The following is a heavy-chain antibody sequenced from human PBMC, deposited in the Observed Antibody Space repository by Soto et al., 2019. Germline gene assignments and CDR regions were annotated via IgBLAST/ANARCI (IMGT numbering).Heavy chain of an antibody. Sequence: ASVKVSCKASGFTFTSSAVQWVRQARGQRLEWIGWIVVGSGNTNYAQKFQERVTITRDVSTSTAYMELSSLRSEDTAVYYCAADNSSSWYGWLDYYYGMDVWGQGTTVTVSS. J-gene: IGHJ6*02. V-gene: IGHV1-58*01. CDR3: AADNSSSWYGWLDYYYGMDV. CDR2: IVVGSGNT. CDR1: GFTFTSSA. D-gene: IGHD6-13*01.